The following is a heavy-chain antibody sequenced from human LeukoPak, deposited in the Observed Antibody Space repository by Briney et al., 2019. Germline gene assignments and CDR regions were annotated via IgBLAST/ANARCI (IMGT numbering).Heavy chain of an antibody. CDR2: IWYDGSNK. D-gene: IGHD6-13*01. V-gene: IGHV3-33*01. CDR1: GFTFSSYG. J-gene: IGHJ4*02. CDR3: ARDRAAAAGIRQGTFYY. Sequence: GGSLRLSCAASGFTFSSYGMHWVRQAPGKGLEWVAVIWYDGSNKYYADSVKGRFTISRDNSKNTLYLQVNSLRAEDTAVYYCARDRAAAAGIRQGTFYYWGQGTLVTVSS.